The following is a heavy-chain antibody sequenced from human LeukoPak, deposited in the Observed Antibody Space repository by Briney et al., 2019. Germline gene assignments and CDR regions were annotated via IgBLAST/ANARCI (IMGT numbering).Heavy chain of an antibody. CDR2: VDRDGSST. J-gene: IGHJ4*02. V-gene: IGHV3-74*01. D-gene: IGHD5-12*01. CDR1: EITFYTFW. Sequence: PGGSLRLSCVASEITFYTFWMHWVRQAPGKGLVWVARVDRDGSSTNYADSVKGRFTVSRDNSKNALYLEMNSLRVEDTAVYYCAGGGFSGFDRWGQGVLVSVSS. CDR3: AGGGFSGFDR.